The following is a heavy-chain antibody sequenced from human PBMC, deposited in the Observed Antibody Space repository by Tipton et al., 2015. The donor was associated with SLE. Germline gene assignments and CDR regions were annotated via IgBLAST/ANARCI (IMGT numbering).Heavy chain of an antibody. V-gene: IGHV4-59*11. D-gene: IGHD4-11*01. J-gene: IGHJ2*01. CDR1: GGSISSHY. Sequence: TLSLTCTVSGGSISSHYWTWIRQPPGKGLEWIGYIYYSGSTKYNPSLQSRVTISVDSSKNEFSLKLSPVTAADTAVYYYAREFLNPVTTVHYYFDLWGRGTLVTVSS. CDR2: IYYSGST. CDR3: AREFLNPVTTVHYYFDL.